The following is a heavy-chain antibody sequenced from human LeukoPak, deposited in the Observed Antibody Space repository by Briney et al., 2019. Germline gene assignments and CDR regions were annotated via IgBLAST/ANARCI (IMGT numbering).Heavy chain of an antibody. D-gene: IGHD4-23*01. V-gene: IGHV3-53*01. CDR3: ARKLLSPAAPFDY. Sequence: PGGSLRLSCVASGFNVRSNYMSWVRQAPGKGLEWASVIYSGGSTYYAKSVEGRFTISRDNSKNTLYLQMNSLRVEDTAVYYCARKLLSPAAPFDYWGPGTLVTVSS. CDR1: GFNVRSNY. J-gene: IGHJ4*02. CDR2: IYSGGST.